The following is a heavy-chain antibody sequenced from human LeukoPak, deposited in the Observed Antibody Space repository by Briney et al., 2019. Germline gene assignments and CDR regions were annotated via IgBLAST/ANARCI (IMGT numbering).Heavy chain of an antibody. Sequence: GASLTLSWAVSGRTFSSYAMSWVRQAQGRGLEWVSAINGPGTPIYADIVKGRFSVSRDISKNTLSLEMNSLRADDTAVYYCVKESPYPVGGTSRIYYFDNGGEGTLVTVSS. CDR1: GRTFSSYA. CDR2: INGPGTP. CDR3: VKESPYPVGGTSRIYYFDN. J-gene: IGHJ4*02. V-gene: IGHV3-23*01. D-gene: IGHD1-26*01.